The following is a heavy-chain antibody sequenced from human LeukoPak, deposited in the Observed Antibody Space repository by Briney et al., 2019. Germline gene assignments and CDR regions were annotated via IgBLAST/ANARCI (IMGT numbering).Heavy chain of an antibody. D-gene: IGHD6-25*01. CDR1: GFTFSSYE. V-gene: IGHV3-48*03. J-gene: IGHJ6*04. CDR2: ISSSGSTK. Sequence: PGGSLRLSCAASGFTFSSYEMNWVRQAPGKGLEWVSYISSSGSTKYYAGSVKGRFTISRDNAKNSLYLQMNSLRAEDTAVYYCARKDYGGYAYYYYGLDVWGKGTTVTVSS. CDR3: ARKDYGGYAYYYYGLDV.